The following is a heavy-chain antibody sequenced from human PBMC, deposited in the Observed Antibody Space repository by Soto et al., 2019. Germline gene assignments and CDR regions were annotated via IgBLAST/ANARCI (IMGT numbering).Heavy chain of an antibody. CDR1: GGFLSESY. V-gene: IGHV4-34*01. Sequence: SETLSLTCAVYGGFLSESYWTWIRQPPGKGLEWIGAINHVGGTNYNPSLKSRVTRSVDTSQNQFSMRLISVTAADTAMYFCVRRRYQLPSSVLWLDPWGQGTPVTVSS. D-gene: IGHD3-16*02. CDR2: INHVGGT. CDR3: VRRRYQLPSSVLWLDP. J-gene: IGHJ5*02.